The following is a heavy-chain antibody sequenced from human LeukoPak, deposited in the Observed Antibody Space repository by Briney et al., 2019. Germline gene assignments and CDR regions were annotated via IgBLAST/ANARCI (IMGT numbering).Heavy chain of an antibody. CDR3: ARDYPYYDFLDP. J-gene: IGHJ5*02. Sequence: ASVKVSCKASGYTFTGYYMHWVRQAPGQGLEWMGRINPNSGGTNYAQKLQGRVTMTTDTSTSTAYMELRSLRSDDTAVYYCARDYPYYDFLDPWGQGTLVTVSS. V-gene: IGHV1-2*06. D-gene: IGHD3-3*01. CDR2: INPNSGGT. CDR1: GYTFTGYY.